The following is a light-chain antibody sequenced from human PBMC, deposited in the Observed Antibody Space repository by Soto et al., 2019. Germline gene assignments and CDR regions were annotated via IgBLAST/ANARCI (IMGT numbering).Light chain of an antibody. CDR1: RTINTY. CDR3: QQRNDWPLT. Sequence: DVRMTQSPSSLSASVGDTITITCRASRTINTYLNWFQQKPGEPPRLLIYGASTLHDGVPSRFSGSGSGADFTLTISGLQPEDFAVYYCQQRNDWPLTFGGGTKVEIK. V-gene: IGKV1-39*01. J-gene: IGKJ4*01. CDR2: GAS.